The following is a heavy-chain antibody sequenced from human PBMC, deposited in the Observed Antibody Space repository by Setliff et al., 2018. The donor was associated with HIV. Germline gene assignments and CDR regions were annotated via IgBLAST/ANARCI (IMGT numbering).Heavy chain of an antibody. V-gene: IGHV1-18*01. Sequence: GASVKVSCKASGYTFTTSGVSWFRQAPGQGLEWMGWIGTYNGDTKFAQRFQGRVTMATDTSASTAYMELRSLRSDDTAVYFCARAIQLETFDFWGQGTLVTVS. CDR2: IGTYNGDT. J-gene: IGHJ4*02. CDR1: GYTFTTSG. D-gene: IGHD1-1*01. CDR3: ARAIQLETFDF.